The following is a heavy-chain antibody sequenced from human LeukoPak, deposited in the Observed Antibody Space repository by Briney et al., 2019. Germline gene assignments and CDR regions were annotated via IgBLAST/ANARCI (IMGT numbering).Heavy chain of an antibody. D-gene: IGHD3-22*01. Sequence: GSLRLSCAASGFNFINYAMHWVRQAPGKGLEWVAVISFDATSKYYADSVKGRFTISRDNSKNTLFLQMNSLRAEDSAVYYCATDREGDPSAYYLVGGQGTLITVSS. CDR2: ISFDATSK. J-gene: IGHJ4*02. V-gene: IGHV3-30*04. CDR3: ATDREGDPSAYYLV. CDR1: GFNFINYA.